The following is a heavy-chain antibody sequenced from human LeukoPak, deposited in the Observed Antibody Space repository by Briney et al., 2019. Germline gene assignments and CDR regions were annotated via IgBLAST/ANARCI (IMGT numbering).Heavy chain of an antibody. D-gene: IGHD2-21*01. J-gene: IGHJ4*02. CDR3: ARLIAEVGRGTNYFDT. CDR1: GASVTTSY. Sequence: SETLSLTCTVSGASVTTSYWSWIRQSAGKGLEWIGRIYISGDTKYNPSLMGRVFMSLDVSKAQFSLSLRSVTAADTAVYFCARLIAEVGRGTNYFDTWGQGTPVTVSS. V-gene: IGHV4-4*07. CDR2: IYISGDT.